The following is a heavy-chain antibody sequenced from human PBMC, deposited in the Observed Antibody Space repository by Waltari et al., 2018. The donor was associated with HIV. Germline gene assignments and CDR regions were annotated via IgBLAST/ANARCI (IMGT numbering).Heavy chain of an antibody. V-gene: IGHV3-53*01. Sequence: EVQLVESGGGLIQPGGSLRLSCAASGFTVSSVYMSWVRHAPGKGLEWVSVIHSSGGTNYADSVKGRFTISRDNSKNTLYPQMNSLGAEDTAVYYCARDTTVVGTRYFDYWGRGTLVTVSS. CDR2: IHSSGGT. J-gene: IGHJ4*02. D-gene: IGHD6-13*01. CDR3: ARDTTVVGTRYFDY. CDR1: GFTVSSVY.